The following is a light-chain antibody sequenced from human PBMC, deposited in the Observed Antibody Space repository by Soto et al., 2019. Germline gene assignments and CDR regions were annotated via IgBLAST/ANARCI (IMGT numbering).Light chain of an antibody. CDR3: FSYANITTGV. Sequence: QSALTQPASVSGSPGQSITISCTGTSSDVGSCNLVSRYQHQPGKAPKLMIYEGSKRPSGVSNRFSGSKSGNAASLTISGLQAEDEAYSYFFSYANITTGVFCGGTKLTVL. J-gene: IGLJ3*02. CDR2: EGS. V-gene: IGLV2-23*01. CDR1: SSDVGSCNL.